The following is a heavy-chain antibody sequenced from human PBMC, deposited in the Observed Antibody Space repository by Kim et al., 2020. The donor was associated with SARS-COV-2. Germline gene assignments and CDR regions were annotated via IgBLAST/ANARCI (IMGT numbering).Heavy chain of an antibody. D-gene: IGHD2-15*01. CDR3: AADPGHCSGGSCYYYYYGMDV. V-gene: IGHV1-58*01. CDR2: IVVGSGNT. CDR1: GFTFTSSA. J-gene: IGHJ6*02. Sequence: SVKVSCKASGFTFTSSAVQWVRQARGQRLEWIGWIVVGSGNTNYAQKFQERVTITRDMSTSTAYMELSSLRSEDTAVYYCAADPGHCSGGSCYYYYYGMDVWGQGTTVTVSS.